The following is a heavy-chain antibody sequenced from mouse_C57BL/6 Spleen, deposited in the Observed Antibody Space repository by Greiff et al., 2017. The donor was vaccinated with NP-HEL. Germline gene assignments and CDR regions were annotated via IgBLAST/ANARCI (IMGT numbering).Heavy chain of an antibody. CDR3: ARDKDSHYFDY. CDR1: GFTFSSYA. J-gene: IGHJ2*01. Sequence: EVKLVESGGGLVKPGGSLKLSCAASGFTFSSYAMSWVRQTPEKRLEWVATISDGGSYTYYPDNVKGRFTISRDNAKNNLYLQMSHLTSEDTAMYYCARDKDSHYFDYWGQGTTLTVSS. D-gene: IGHD1-3*01. CDR2: ISDGGSYT. V-gene: IGHV5-4*01.